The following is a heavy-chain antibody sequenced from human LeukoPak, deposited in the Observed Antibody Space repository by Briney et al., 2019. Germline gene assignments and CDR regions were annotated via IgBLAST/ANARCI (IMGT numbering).Heavy chain of an antibody. Sequence: GGSLRLSCAASGFTFRGYVMTWVRQAPGKGLECVSSITFSSSHIYYADSVKGRFTISRGNTKDSLYLQMNSLRAEDTAIYYCARGPQFSGPGWFDPWGQGTLVTVSS. CDR2: ITFSSSHI. J-gene: IGHJ5*02. CDR3: ARGPQFSGPGWFDP. D-gene: IGHD3-10*01. V-gene: IGHV3-21*01. CDR1: GFTFRGYV.